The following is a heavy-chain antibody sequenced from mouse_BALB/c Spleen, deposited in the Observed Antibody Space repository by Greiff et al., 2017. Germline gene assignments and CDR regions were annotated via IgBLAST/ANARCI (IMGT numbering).Heavy chain of an antibody. Sequence: EPGGGLVQPKGSLKLSCAASGFTFNIYAMNWVRQAPGKGLEWVARIRSKSNNYATYYADSVKDRFTISRDDSQSMLYLQMNNLKTEDTAMYYCVRQIYYDYNGYAMDYWGQGTSVTVSS. CDR1: GFTFNIYA. D-gene: IGHD2-4*01. CDR2: IRSKSNNYAT. CDR3: VRQIYYDYNGYAMDY. J-gene: IGHJ4*01. V-gene: IGHV10S3*01.